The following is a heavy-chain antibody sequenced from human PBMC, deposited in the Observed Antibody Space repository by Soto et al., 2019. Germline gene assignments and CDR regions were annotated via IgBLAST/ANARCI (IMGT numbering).Heavy chain of an antibody. D-gene: IGHD2-2*01. V-gene: IGHV3-48*02. CDR2: IRTSINTI. Sequence: GGSLRLSCAASGFTFTSYSMNWVRQAPGKGLEWVSYIRTSINTIYYADSVRGRFTISTDNAKNSLYLQMNSLRDEDTAVYYCARGEDIVVVPAEKNYYYYYGMDVWGQGTTVTVSS. CDR3: ARGEDIVVVPAEKNYYYYYGMDV. CDR1: GFTFTSYS. J-gene: IGHJ6*02.